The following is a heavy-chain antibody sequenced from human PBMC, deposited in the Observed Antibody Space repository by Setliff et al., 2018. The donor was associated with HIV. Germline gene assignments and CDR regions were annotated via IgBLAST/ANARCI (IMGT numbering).Heavy chain of an antibody. CDR2: VYFSGST. V-gene: IGHV4-61*02. D-gene: IGHD1-26*01. J-gene: IGHJ5*02. Sequence: NPSETLSLTCSVSGASITSGIYYWAWIRQPAGKGLEFIGRVYFSGSTNYNPSLKSRVTISLDTSKNRFSLDLRSVTAADTAVYYCARGFGSLDPWGKGTLVTLSS. CDR3: ARGFGSLDP. CDR1: GASITSGIYY.